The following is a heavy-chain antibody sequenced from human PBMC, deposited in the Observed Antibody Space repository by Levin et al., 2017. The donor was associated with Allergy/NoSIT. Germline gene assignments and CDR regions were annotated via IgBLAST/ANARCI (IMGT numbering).Heavy chain of an antibody. CDR3: AKDADYDFWSGNLDY. D-gene: IGHD3-3*01. CDR2: ISYDGSNK. CDR1: GFTFSSYG. J-gene: IGHJ4*02. V-gene: IGHV3-30*18. Sequence: GGSLRLSCAASGFTFSSYGMHWVRQAPGKGLEWVAVISYDGSNKYYADSVKGRFTISRDNSKNTLYLQMNSLRAEDTAVYYCAKDADYDFWSGNLDYWGQGTLVTVSS.